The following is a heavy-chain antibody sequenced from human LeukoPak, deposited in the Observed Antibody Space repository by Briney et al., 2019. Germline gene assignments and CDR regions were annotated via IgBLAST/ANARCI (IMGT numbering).Heavy chain of an antibody. Sequence: GGSLRLSCAASGFTFSSYWMNWVRQAPGKGLEWVANIKQDGSEKYYVDSVEGRFTVSRDNAKNSLYLQMNSLRAEDTAVYYCARDVHSPWFYMDVWGKGTTVTVSS. J-gene: IGHJ6*03. CDR2: IKQDGSEK. CDR3: ARDVHSPWFYMDV. D-gene: IGHD3-9*01. CDR1: GFTFSSYW. V-gene: IGHV3-7*01.